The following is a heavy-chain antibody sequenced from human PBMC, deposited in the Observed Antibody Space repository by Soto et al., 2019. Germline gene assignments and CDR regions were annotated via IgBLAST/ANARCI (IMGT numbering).Heavy chain of an antibody. J-gene: IGHJ6*03. Sequence: PSETLSLTCTVSGGSISSYYWSWIRQPPGKGLEWIGYIYYSGSTNYNPSLKSRVTISVDTSKNQFSLKLSSVTAADTAVYYCATSRFGEPPGHYYMDVWGKGTTVTVSS. CDR3: ATSRFGEPPGHYYMDV. CDR1: GGSISSYY. V-gene: IGHV4-59*08. CDR2: IYYSGST. D-gene: IGHD3-10*01.